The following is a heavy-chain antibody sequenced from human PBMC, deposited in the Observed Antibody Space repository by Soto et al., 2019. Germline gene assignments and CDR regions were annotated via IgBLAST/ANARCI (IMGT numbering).Heavy chain of an antibody. CDR1: VYTLTELS. V-gene: IGHV1-24*01. D-gene: IGHD2-2*01. CDR3: ATETRYCSSTSFPTPFDY. J-gene: IGHJ4*02. CDR2: FDPEDGET. Sequence: ASAKVSCKVSVYTLTELSMHWVRQAPGKGLEWMGGFDPEDGETIYAQKFQGRVTMTEDTSTDTAYMELSSLRSEDTAVYYCATETRYCSSTSFPTPFDYWGQGTLVTVSS.